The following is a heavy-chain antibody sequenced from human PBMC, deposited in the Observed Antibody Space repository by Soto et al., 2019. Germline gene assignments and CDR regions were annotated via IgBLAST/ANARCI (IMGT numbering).Heavy chain of an antibody. Sequence: QVQLVESGGGVVQPGRSLRLSCAASGFTFSSYGMHWVRQAPGKGLEWVAVISYDGSNKYYADSVKGRFTISRDNSKNTLYLQRNSLRAEDTAVYYCAKEGGIVVVVAAFDIWGQGTMVTVSS. J-gene: IGHJ3*02. CDR3: AKEGGIVVVVAAFDI. D-gene: IGHD2-15*01. V-gene: IGHV3-30*18. CDR1: GFTFSSYG. CDR2: ISYDGSNK.